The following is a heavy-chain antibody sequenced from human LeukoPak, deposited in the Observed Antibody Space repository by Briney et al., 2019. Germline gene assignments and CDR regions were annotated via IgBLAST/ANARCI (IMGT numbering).Heavy chain of an antibody. CDR2: IYSGGST. Sequence: GGSLRLSCAASGFTVGSNYMSWVRQAPGKGLEWVSVIYSGGSTYYADSVKGRFTISRDNAKNSLYLQMNSLRAEDTAVYYCAREPDTYDFLDYWGQGTLVTVSS. CDR3: AREPDTYDFLDY. CDR1: GFTVGSNY. J-gene: IGHJ4*02. V-gene: IGHV3-66*01. D-gene: IGHD3-3*01.